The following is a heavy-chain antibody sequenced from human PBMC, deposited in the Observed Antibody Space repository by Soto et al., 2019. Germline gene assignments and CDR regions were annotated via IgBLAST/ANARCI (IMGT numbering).Heavy chain of an antibody. CDR3: ARLRLTGYFDY. J-gene: IGHJ4*02. V-gene: IGHV3-11*03. CDR1: GFSFGAHY. Sequence: PGGSVRLSCVASGFSFGAHYMTWIRQAPGKGLEWLSYVSTSSSYTNYADSVKGRFTISRDNAMNSLYLQMNSLRAEDTAVYYCARLRLTGYFDYWGPGTLLTVSS. CDR2: VSTSSSYT.